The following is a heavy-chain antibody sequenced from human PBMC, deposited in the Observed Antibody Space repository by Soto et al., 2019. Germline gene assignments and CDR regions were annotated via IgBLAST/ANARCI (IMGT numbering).Heavy chain of an antibody. D-gene: IGHD2-15*01. CDR2: ISGSGGST. J-gene: IGHJ4*02. Sequence: PGGSLRLSCAASGFTFSSYAMSWVRQAPGKGLEWVSAISGSGGSTYYADSVKGRFTISRDNSKNTLYLQMNSLRAEDTAVYYCAKVREDIVVVVAATRLYFDYWGQGTLVTVSS. V-gene: IGHV3-23*01. CDR1: GFTFSSYA. CDR3: AKVREDIVVVVAATRLYFDY.